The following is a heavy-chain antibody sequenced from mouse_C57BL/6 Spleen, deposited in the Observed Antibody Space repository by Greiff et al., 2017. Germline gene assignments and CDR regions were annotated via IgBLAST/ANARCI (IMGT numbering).Heavy chain of an antibody. V-gene: IGHV1-54*01. CDR2: INPNNGGT. D-gene: IGHD2-3*01. J-gene: IGHJ1*03. Sequence: QVQLQQSGAELVRPGTSVKVSCKASGYAFTNYLIEWVKQRPGQGLEWIGVINPNNGGTSYNQKFKGKATLTVDKSSSTAYMELRSLTSEDSAVYYCAREGRWLPHWYFDVWGTGTTVTVSS. CDR3: AREGRWLPHWYFDV. CDR1: GYAFTNYL.